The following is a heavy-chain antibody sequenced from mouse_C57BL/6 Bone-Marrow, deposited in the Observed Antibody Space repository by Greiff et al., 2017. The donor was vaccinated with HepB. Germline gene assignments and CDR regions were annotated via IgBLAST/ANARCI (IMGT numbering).Heavy chain of an antibody. CDR2: IYPGNSDT. V-gene: IGHV1-5*01. CDR3: TRGPYGNSPYYFDY. J-gene: IGHJ2*01. CDR1: GYTFTSYW. D-gene: IGHD2-1*01. Sequence: EVQLQQSGTVLARPGASVKMSCKTSGYTFTSYWMHWVKQRPGQGLEWIGAIYPGNSDTSYNQKFKGKAKLTAVTSASTAYMELSSLTNEDSAVYYCTRGPYGNSPYYFDYWGQGTTLTVSS.